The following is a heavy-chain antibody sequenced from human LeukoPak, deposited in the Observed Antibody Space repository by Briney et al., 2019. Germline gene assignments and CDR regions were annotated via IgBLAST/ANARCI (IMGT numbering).Heavy chain of an antibody. CDR1: GFTFSSYA. Sequence: GGSLRLSCAASGFTFSSYAMSWVRQAPGKGLEWVSVISGSGGSIYYADSVKGRFTISRDNSKNTLYLQMNSLRGEDTAVYYCVKGPTWLGXYXXDYWGQGXXXXXSS. CDR2: ISGSGGSI. D-gene: IGHD6-19*01. J-gene: IGHJ4*02. V-gene: IGHV3-23*01. CDR3: VKGPTWLGXYXXDY.